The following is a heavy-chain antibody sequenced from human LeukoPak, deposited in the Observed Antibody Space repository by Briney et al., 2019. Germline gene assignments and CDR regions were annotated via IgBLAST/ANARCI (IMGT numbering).Heavy chain of an antibody. CDR2: VYYSGST. D-gene: IGHD3-10*01. J-gene: IGHJ5*02. V-gene: IGHV4-59*01. Sequence: SETLSLTCTVSGDSFSSYYWSWIRQPPGKGLEWIGYVYYSGSTNYNPSLKSRVTISVDTSNNQFSLTLSSVTAADTAVYYCVSLAEGESGRGSWGQGTLVTVSS. CDR3: VSLAEGESGRGS. CDR1: GDSFSSYY.